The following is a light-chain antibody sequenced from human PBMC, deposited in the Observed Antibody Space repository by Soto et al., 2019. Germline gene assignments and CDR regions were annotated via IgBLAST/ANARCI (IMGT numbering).Light chain of an antibody. V-gene: IGKV1-8*01. CDR2: AAS. Sequence: AIRMTQSPSSLSASTGDRVTITCRASQGISSYLAWYQQKPGKAPKLLIYAASTLQSGVPSRFGGSGSGTDFTLTISCLQSEDFATYYCQQYYSYPPSYTFGQGTKLEIK. CDR1: QGISSY. CDR3: QQYYSYPPSYT. J-gene: IGKJ2*01.